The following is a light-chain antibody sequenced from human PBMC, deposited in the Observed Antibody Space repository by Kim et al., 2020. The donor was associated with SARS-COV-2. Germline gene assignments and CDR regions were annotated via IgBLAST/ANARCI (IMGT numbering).Light chain of an antibody. CDR1: KLGDKY. V-gene: IGLV3-1*01. J-gene: IGLJ2*01. CDR3: QAWDSSTVV. Sequence: SVSPEQTASITCSGDKLGDKYACWYQQKPGQSPVLVIYQDSRRPSGIPERFSGSNSGNTATLTICGTQAMDEADYYCQAWDSSTVVFGGGTQLTVL. CDR2: QDS.